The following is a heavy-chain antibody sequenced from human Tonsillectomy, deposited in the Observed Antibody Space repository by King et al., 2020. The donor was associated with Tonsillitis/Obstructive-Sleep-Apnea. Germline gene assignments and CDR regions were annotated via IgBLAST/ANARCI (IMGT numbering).Heavy chain of an antibody. V-gene: IGHV1-69*09. CDR2: IIPILGIA. CDR1: GGTFSSYA. J-gene: IGHJ4*02. Sequence: QLVQSGAEVKKPGSSVKVSCKASGGTFSSYAISWVRQAPGQGLEWMGRIIPILGIANYAQKFQGRVTITADKSTSTDYMELSSLRSEDTAVYYCARGYYYDSSGYYNPYFDYWGQGTLVTVSS. D-gene: IGHD3-22*01. CDR3: ARGYYYDSSGYYNPYFDY.